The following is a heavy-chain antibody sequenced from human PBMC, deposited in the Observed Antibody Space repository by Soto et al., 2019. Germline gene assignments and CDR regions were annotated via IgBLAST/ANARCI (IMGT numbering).Heavy chain of an antibody. Sequence: GGSLRLSCAASGFNCSSYAMHWIRQAPGKGLEWVAVISYDGSNKYYADSVKGRFTISRDNSKNTLYLQMNSLRAEDTAVYYCARDSGLGDSSGWYPTYYYGMDVWGQGTTVTVSS. D-gene: IGHD6-19*01. CDR3: ARDSGLGDSSGWYPTYYYGMDV. CDR1: GFNCSSYA. V-gene: IGHV3-30-3*01. CDR2: ISYDGSNK. J-gene: IGHJ6*02.